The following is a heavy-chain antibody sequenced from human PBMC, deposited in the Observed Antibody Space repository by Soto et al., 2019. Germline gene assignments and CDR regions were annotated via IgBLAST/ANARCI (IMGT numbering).Heavy chain of an antibody. CDR2: IVVGNANT. V-gene: IGHV1-58*02. CDR1: GFNFNSSA. CDR3: AADWFYDYIWGSYRPDAFDI. D-gene: IGHD3-16*02. J-gene: IGHJ3*02. Sequence: ASVKVSCKASGFNFNSSAMHWVRQARGQRLEWVGWIVVGNANTNYAEKFQERVTITRDMSTSTAYMELSSLRSEDTAVYYCAADWFYDYIWGSYRPDAFDIWGQGTMVTVSS.